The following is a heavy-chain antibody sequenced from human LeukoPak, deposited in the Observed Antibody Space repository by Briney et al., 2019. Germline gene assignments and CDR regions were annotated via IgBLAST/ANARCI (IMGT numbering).Heavy chain of an antibody. Sequence: SETLSLTCTVSGASISSSSYYWGWIRQPPGKGLEWIGTVYYSGSTHYNPSLKSRVTISVDTSKNQFSLRLTSVTAADTAVYYCARDRRITMIVVVPYYFDYWGQGTLVTVSS. CDR3: ARDRRITMIVVVPYYFDY. CDR2: VYYSGST. J-gene: IGHJ4*02. V-gene: IGHV4-39*07. D-gene: IGHD3-22*01. CDR1: GASISSSSYY.